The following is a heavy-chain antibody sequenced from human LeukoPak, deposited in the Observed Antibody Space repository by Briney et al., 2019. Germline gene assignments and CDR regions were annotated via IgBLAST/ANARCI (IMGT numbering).Heavy chain of an antibody. CDR3: AKDMGIAVAGTVDY. Sequence: GGSLGLSCAAPGFTFGVYARTWSGQPPGKGLGWVSAISWNSGSIGYADSVKSRFTISRDNAKNSLYLQMNSLRAEDMALYYCAKDMGIAVAGTVDYWGQGTLVTVSS. CDR1: GFTFGVYA. CDR2: ISWNSGSI. J-gene: IGHJ4*02. V-gene: IGHV3-9*03. D-gene: IGHD6-19*01.